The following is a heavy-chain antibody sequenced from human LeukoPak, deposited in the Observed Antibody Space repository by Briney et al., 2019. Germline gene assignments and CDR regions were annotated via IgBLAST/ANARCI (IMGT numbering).Heavy chain of an antibody. D-gene: IGHD6-13*01. Sequence: GGSLRLSCAASGFTFSSYAMHWVRPAPGKGLEYVSAISSNGGSTYYANSVKGRFTISRDNSKNTLYLQMGSLRAEDMAVYYCARVYEVAAPSKLYYYYGMDVWGQGTTVTVS. CDR3: ARVYEVAAPSKLYYYYGMDV. CDR1: GFTFSSYA. V-gene: IGHV3-64*01. CDR2: ISSNGGST. J-gene: IGHJ6*02.